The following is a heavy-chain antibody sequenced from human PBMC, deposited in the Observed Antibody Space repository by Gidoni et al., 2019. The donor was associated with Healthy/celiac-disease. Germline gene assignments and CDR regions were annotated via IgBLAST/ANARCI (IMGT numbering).Heavy chain of an antibody. CDR2: IKQDGSEK. D-gene: IGHD6-19*01. Sequence: EVQLVESGGCWVESVGSRRLSCAASGFTCRSYWMSWVRQAPGKGLEGVAKIKQDGSEKYYVDSVKGRFTITRDNDKNSLYLQMNSLRAEDTAVYYCARDGSSGWNNAFDIWGQGTMVTVSS. J-gene: IGHJ3*02. V-gene: IGHV3-7*01. CDR3: ARDGSSGWNNAFDI. CDR1: GFTCRSYW.